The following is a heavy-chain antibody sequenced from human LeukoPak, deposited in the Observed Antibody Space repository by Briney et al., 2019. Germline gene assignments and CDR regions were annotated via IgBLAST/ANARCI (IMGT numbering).Heavy chain of an antibody. CDR2: TYYRSKWYN. CDR1: GDSVSSNSAA. V-gene: IGHV6-1*01. Sequence: SQTLSLTCAISGDSVSSNSAAWNWIRQSPSRGLEWLGRTYYRSKWYNDYAVSVKSRITINPDTSKNQFSLQLNSVTPEDTAVYYCARGSIAAAGYHGWYFDYWGQGTLVTVSS. D-gene: IGHD6-13*01. CDR3: ARGSIAAAGYHGWYFDY. J-gene: IGHJ4*02.